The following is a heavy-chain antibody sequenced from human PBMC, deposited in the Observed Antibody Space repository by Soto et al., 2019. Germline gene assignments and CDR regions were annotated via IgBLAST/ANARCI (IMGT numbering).Heavy chain of an antibody. Sequence: SLRLSCAALGFTVSSNYMTWVRLAPGKGLEWVSLVYSGGATHYAASVKGRFTISTHSSQNTLFLQMNSLRTEDTATYYCVRGRYGSEIHWGQGTKVTVSS. CDR1: GFTVSSNY. V-gene: IGHV3-53*04. CDR2: VYSGGAT. CDR3: VRGRYGSEIH. D-gene: IGHD3-10*01. J-gene: IGHJ4*02.